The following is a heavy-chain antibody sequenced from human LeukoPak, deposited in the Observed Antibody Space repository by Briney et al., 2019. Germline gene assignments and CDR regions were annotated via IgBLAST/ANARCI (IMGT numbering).Heavy chain of an antibody. D-gene: IGHD5-12*01. J-gene: IGHJ4*02. CDR3: AKDISSGYDYGAFDY. CDR1: GFTFDDYT. CDR2: ISWDGGST. V-gene: IGHV3-43*01. Sequence: GGSLRLSCAASGFTFDDYTMRWVRQAPGKGLEWVSLISWDGGSTYYADSVKGRFTISRDNSKNSLYLQMNSLRTEDTALYYCAKDISSGYDYGAFDYWGQGTLVTVSS.